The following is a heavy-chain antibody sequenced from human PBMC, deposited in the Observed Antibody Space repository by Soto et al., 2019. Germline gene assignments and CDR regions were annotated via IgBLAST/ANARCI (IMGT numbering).Heavy chain of an antibody. V-gene: IGHV3-66*01. CDR3: ARDYYDSSGYPSYFDY. D-gene: IGHD3-22*01. CDR2: IYSGGST. J-gene: IGHJ4*02. Sequence: GGSLRLSCAASGFAVSSNYMSWVRQAPGKGLEWVSVIYSGGSTYYADSVKGRFTISRDNSKNTLYLQMNSLRAEDTAVYYCARDYYDSSGYPSYFDYWGQGTLVTVSS. CDR1: GFAVSSNY.